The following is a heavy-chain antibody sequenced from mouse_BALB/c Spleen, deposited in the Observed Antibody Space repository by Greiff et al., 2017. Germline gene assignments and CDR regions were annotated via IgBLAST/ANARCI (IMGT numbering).Heavy chain of an antibody. CDR1: GFTFSSYA. Sequence: EVKLVESGGGLVKPGGSLKLSCAASGFTFSSYAMSWVRQTPEKRLEWVATISSGGSYTYYPDSVKGRFTISRDNAKNTLYLQMSSLRSEDTAMYYCARRAYYYGSSGDYFDYWGQGTTLTVSS. CDR2: ISSGGSYT. CDR3: ARRAYYYGSSGDYFDY. D-gene: IGHD1-1*01. V-gene: IGHV5-9-3*01. J-gene: IGHJ2*01.